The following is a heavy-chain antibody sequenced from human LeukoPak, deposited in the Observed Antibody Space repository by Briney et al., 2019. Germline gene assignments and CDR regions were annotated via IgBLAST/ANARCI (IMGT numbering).Heavy chain of an antibody. CDR2: INPSGGST. CDR3: ARDGALNYYDSSGYYYTFDY. Sequence: ASVKVSCKASGYTFTSYYMHWVRQAPGQGLEWMGIINPSGGSTSYAQKFQGRVTMTRDTSTSTVYMELSSLRSEDTAVYYCARDGALNYYDSSGYYYTFDYWGQGTLVTVSS. V-gene: IGHV1-46*01. CDR1: GYTFTSYY. D-gene: IGHD3-22*01. J-gene: IGHJ4*02.